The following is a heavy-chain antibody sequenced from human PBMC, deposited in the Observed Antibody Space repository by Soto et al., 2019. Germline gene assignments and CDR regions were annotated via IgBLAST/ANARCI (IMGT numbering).Heavy chain of an antibody. Sequence: QVHLVQSGAEVKPPGSSVKVSCTASGGTFDSYTISWVRQAPGQGLEWMGRIIPSVGVANYAQRFQGRVTITADKSTSTAYMELNSLRSEDTAVYYCARGLCGGNCYSDQYYFDYRGQGTLVTVSS. J-gene: IGHJ4*02. CDR1: GGTFDSYT. CDR2: IIPSVGVA. D-gene: IGHD2-21*01. V-gene: IGHV1-69*02. CDR3: ARGLCGGNCYSDQYYFDY.